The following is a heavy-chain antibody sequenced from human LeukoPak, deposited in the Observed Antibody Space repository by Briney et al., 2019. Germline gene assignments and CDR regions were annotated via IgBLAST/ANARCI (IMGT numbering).Heavy chain of an antibody. CDR1: SDSMSGYF. J-gene: IGHJ4*02. Sequence: SETLSPTCTVSSDSMSGYFWSWIRQSPGKGLGWIGYIYDSGSTNYNPSLKSRVTISVDTSKNQFSLKLSSVTAADTAVYYCARARGVQLWSNNFDYWGQGTLVIVSS. D-gene: IGHD5-18*01. V-gene: IGHV4-59*01. CDR2: IYDSGST. CDR3: ARARGVQLWSNNFDY.